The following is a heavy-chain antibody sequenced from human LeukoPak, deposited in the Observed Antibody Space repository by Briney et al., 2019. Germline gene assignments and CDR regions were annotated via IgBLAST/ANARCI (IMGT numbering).Heavy chain of an antibody. CDR3: ARGRYSIAAAGR. V-gene: IGHV4-34*01. D-gene: IGHD6-13*01. J-gene: IGHJ4*02. CDR1: GGSFSGYY. Sequence: SETLSLTCAVYGGSFSGYYWSWIRQPPGKGLEWIGEIDHSGSTNYNPSLKSRVTISVDTSKNQFSLKLSSVTAADTAVYYCARGRYSIAAAGRWGQGTLVTVSS. CDR2: IDHSGST.